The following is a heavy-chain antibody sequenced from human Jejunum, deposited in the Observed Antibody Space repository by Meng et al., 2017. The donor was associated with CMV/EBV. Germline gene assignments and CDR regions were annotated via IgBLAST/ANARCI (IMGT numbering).Heavy chain of an antibody. CDR1: GFTFTTAW. J-gene: IGHJ4*02. V-gene: IGHV3-15*01. CDR2: IKSKIDGETS. CDR3: TPQNAH. Sequence: EVQLVESGGGAGKPGGSLRLSCTASGFTFTTAWMTWVRLAPGKGPEWVARIKSKIDGETSDYAAPVKGRFTISRDDSKNTTYLQMNSLKIEDTAVYYCTPQNAHGGPGTLVTVAS. D-gene: IGHD2-2*01.